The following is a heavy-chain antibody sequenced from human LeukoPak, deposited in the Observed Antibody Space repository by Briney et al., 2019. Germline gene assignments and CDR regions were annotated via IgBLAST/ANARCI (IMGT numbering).Heavy chain of an antibody. Sequence: PSGTLSLTCAVSGGSISSSNWWSWVRQPPGKGLEWIGEIYHSGSTNYNPSLKSRVTISVDKSKNQFSLKLSSVTAADTAVYYCARVTDIITIFGGHYFDYWGQGTLVTVSS. CDR1: GGSISSSNW. D-gene: IGHD3-3*01. V-gene: IGHV4-4*02. CDR2: IYHSGST. CDR3: ARVTDIITIFGGHYFDY. J-gene: IGHJ4*02.